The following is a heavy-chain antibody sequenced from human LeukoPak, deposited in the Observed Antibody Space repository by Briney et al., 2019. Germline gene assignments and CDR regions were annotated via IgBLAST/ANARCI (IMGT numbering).Heavy chain of an antibody. D-gene: IGHD3-22*01. Sequence: GSLRLSCAASGFTFSSYAMSWVRQAPGKGLEWIGSIYYSGSTYYNPSLKSRVTISVDTSKNRFSLKLSSVTAADTAVYYCARVGGKYYYDSSGYYFDYWGQGTLVTVSS. CDR1: GFTFSSYA. J-gene: IGHJ4*02. CDR2: IYYSGST. CDR3: ARVGGKYYYDSSGYYFDY. V-gene: IGHV4-39*07.